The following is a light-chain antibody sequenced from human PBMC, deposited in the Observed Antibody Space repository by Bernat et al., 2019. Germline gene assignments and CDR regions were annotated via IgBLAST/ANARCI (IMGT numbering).Light chain of an antibody. CDR1: SSDVGGYNY. V-gene: IGLV2-8*01. CDR2: DVN. Sequence: QSALTQPPSASGSPGQSVTISSTGTSSDVGGYNYVSWYQQHPGKAPKLMIYDVNKWPSGVPDRFSGSKSGNTASLTVSGLQAEDEADYYCSSYSGSNNFVFGTGTKVTVL. CDR3: SSYSGSNNFV. J-gene: IGLJ1*01.